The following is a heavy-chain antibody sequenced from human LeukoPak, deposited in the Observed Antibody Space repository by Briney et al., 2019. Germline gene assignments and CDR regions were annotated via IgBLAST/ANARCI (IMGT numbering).Heavy chain of an antibody. CDR1: GFTFSSYS. J-gene: IGHJ4*02. Sequence: GGSLRLSCAASGFTFSSYSFNWVRQAPGKGLEWVSSISGSGKSNSPWYADSVRGRFTISRDNSKNTVYLQTQNLRAEDTAVYFCARDRNYPRDQFDYWGQGTLVTVSS. CDR3: ARDRNYPRDQFDY. CDR2: ISGSGKSNSP. V-gene: IGHV3-23*01. D-gene: IGHD4-11*01.